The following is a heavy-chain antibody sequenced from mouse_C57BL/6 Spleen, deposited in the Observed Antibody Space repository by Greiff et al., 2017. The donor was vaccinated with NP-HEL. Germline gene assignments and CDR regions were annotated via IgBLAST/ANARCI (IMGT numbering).Heavy chain of an antibody. CDR1: GYTFTSYG. Sequence: QVQLKESGAELARPGASVKLPCKASGYTFTSYGISWVKQRTGQGLEWIGEIYPRSGNTYYNEKFKGKATLTADKSSSTAYMELRSLTSEDSAVYFCARNGAYDGYYNAMDYWGQGTSVTVSS. J-gene: IGHJ4*01. CDR3: ARNGAYDGYYNAMDY. V-gene: IGHV1-81*01. D-gene: IGHD2-3*01. CDR2: IYPRSGNT.